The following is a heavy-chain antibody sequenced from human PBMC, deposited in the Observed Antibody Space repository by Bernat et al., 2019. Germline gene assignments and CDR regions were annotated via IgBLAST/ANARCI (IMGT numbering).Heavy chain of an antibody. Sequence: QLQVQESGPGLVKPSETLSLTCSVSGGSMISTSYYWGWIRQPPGKGLNWIESISYTGSPYYNPSLESRVIISVDTSKKQFSLTLTSVTAADTAVYYCARLPFTGDRGRGTFDIWGQGTMVTVSS. J-gene: IGHJ3*02. CDR3: ARLPFTGDRGRGTFDI. CDR2: ISYTGSP. CDR1: GGSMISTSYY. V-gene: IGHV4-39*01. D-gene: IGHD7-27*01.